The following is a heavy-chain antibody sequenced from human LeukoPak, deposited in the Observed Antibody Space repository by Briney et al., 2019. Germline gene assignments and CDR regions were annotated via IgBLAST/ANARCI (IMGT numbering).Heavy chain of an antibody. J-gene: IGHJ4*02. Sequence: GGSLRLSCAASGFTFSSYGMHWVRQAPGKGLEWVAFIRSDGSNKYYADSVKGRFTISRDNSKNTLYLQMNSLRVEDTAVYYCAKDLDSSGYYGGDYWGQGTLVTVSS. CDR1: GFTFSSYG. V-gene: IGHV3-30*02. CDR3: AKDLDSSGYYGGDY. D-gene: IGHD3-22*01. CDR2: IRSDGSNK.